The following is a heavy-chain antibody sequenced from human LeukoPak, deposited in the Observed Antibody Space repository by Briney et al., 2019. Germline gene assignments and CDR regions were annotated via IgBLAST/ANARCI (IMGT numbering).Heavy chain of an antibody. CDR2: IIPIFGTA. CDR3: ARVAYCSSTTPTSCFSDY. J-gene: IGHJ4*02. D-gene: IGHD2-2*01. V-gene: IGHV1-69*13. Sequence: SVKVPCKASGGTFSSYAISWVRQAPGQGLEWMGGIIPIFGTANYAQKFQGRVTITADESTSTAYMELSSLRSEDTAVYYCARVAYCSSTTPTSCFSDYWGQGTLVTVSS. CDR1: GGTFSSYA.